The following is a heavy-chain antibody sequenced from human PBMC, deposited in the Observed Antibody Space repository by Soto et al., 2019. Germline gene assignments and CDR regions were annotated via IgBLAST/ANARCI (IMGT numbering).Heavy chain of an antibody. D-gene: IGHD3-10*01. CDR2: INTHNGNT. V-gene: IGHV1-18*01. CDR3: TREGSAPYYYYGMDA. CDR1: GYTFTTYG. J-gene: IGHJ6*02. Sequence: QVQLEQSAPEVKKPGASVKVSCKASGYTFTTYGISWVRKAPGEGLEWLGWINTHNGNTNYAQNLQGRVFMTADTSTNTAYMELRNLRSDDTAIYYCTREGSAPYYYYGMDAWGQGTTVTVSS.